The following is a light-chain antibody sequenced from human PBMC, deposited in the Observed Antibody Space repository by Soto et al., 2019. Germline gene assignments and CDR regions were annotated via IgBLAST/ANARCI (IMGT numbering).Light chain of an antibody. J-gene: IGLJ2*01. Sequence: QSVLTQPPSASGTPGQTVTISCSGSSSNIRGNTVNWYQQLPGTAPKLLIYSNDQRPSGVPDRFSGSKSGTSASLAINGLQSEDEADYYCAAWDDSLNGRVFGGGTKLTVL. CDR1: SSNIRGNT. V-gene: IGLV1-44*01. CDR3: AAWDDSLNGRV. CDR2: SND.